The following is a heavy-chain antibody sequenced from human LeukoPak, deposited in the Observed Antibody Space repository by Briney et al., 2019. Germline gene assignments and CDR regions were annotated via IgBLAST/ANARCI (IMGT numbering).Heavy chain of an antibody. V-gene: IGHV3-7*01. D-gene: IGHD2-2*01. Sequence: GGSLRLSCAASGFTFSSCAMSWVRQPPGKGLEWVATIKQDGSEKYSVDSVKGRFTISRDSARNSLYLQMNSLRAEDTAVYFCARLHPAAIGSVDYWGQGTLVTVSS. CDR2: IKQDGSEK. CDR1: GFTFSSCA. J-gene: IGHJ4*02. CDR3: ARLHPAAIGSVDY.